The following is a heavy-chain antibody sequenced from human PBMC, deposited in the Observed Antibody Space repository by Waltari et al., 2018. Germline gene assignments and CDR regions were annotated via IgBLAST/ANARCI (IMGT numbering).Heavy chain of an antibody. CDR1: GGSISTYH. J-gene: IGHJ4*02. D-gene: IGHD3-16*01. CDR2: VYSSGNT. V-gene: IGHV4-59*01. Sequence: QVQLQESGPPLVKPSETLSLTCTVSGGSISTYHWNWIRQPPGKGLEWIGNVYSSGNTNYNPSLKSRVTISIDTSMDQFSLKLTSVTAADTAFYYCARGRTFYTYWGQGILVTVSS. CDR3: ARGRTFYTY.